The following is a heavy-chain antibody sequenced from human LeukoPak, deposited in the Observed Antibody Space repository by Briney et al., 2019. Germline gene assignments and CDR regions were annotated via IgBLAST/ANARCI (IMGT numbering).Heavy chain of an antibody. Sequence: GGSLRLSCAASGFTFSSYSMNWVRQAPGKGLEWVSSISSSSSYIYYADSVKGRFTISRDNAKNSLYLQMNSLRAEDTAVYYCAREGYYDFWSGYYQGYYYYYMDVWGKGPRSPSP. CDR1: GFTFSSYS. J-gene: IGHJ6*03. CDR2: ISSSSSYI. V-gene: IGHV3-21*01. CDR3: AREGYYDFWSGYYQGYYYYYMDV. D-gene: IGHD3-3*01.